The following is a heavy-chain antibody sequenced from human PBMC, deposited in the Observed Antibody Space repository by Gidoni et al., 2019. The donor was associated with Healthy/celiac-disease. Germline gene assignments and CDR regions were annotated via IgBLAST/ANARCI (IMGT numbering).Heavy chain of an antibody. Sequence: QVQLVQSGAEVKKPGASVKVSCKASGYTFTSYGISWVRQAPGQGLEWMGWISAYNGNTNYAQKLQGRVTMTTDTSTSTAYMELRSLRSDDTAVYYCARGEPMVRGVIIPPYYYYYMDVWGKGTTVTVSS. J-gene: IGHJ6*03. CDR3: ARGEPMVRGVIIPPYYYYYMDV. V-gene: IGHV1-18*01. CDR2: ISAYNGNT. CDR1: GYTFTSYG. D-gene: IGHD3-10*01.